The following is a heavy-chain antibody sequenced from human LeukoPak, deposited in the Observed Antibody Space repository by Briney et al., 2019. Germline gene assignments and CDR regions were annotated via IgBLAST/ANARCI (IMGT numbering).Heavy chain of an antibody. D-gene: IGHD1-26*01. CDR2: IYSSGST. J-gene: IGHJ2*01. Sequence: KPSETLSLTCTVSGGSISSYYWSWIRQPPGKGLEWIGYIYSSGSTNYNPSLKSRVTISVGMSKNQFSLKLSSVVAADTAVYYCASRGGANRYWYFDLWGRGTLVTVSS. V-gene: IGHV4-4*09. CDR3: ASRGGANRYWYFDL. CDR1: GGSISSYY.